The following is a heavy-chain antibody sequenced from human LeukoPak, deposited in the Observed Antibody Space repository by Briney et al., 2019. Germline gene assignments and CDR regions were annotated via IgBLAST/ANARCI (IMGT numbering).Heavy chain of an antibody. CDR1: GYSSTTNW. Sequence: GESLKISGKSSGYSSTTNWSGWVRQMPGKGLEWIGTIYPGDVDTRYSPSSQRQVSISGEKSINTAYLQWSSLKASDTGMYYCAKVLVGSMNAFNIWGQGTKVTVPS. CDR2: IYPGDVDT. D-gene: IGHD1-26*01. V-gene: IGHV5-51*01. CDR3: AKVLVGSMNAFNI. J-gene: IGHJ3*02.